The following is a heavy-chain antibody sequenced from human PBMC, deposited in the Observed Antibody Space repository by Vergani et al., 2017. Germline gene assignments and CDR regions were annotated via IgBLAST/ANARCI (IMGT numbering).Heavy chain of an antibody. V-gene: IGHV1-18*01. CDR1: GYTFSTYG. CDR2: ISAYNGNT. Sequence: QVQLVQSGAEVKKPGASVKVSCKASGYTFSTYGISWVRQAPGQGLEWMGWISAYNGNTNYPEKFQGRLTMTTDTSTRTAYMELRSLRSDDTAVYYCARDPGYSSSWSPVYNYWGQGTLVTVSS. J-gene: IGHJ4*02. CDR3: ARDPGYSSSWSPVYNY. D-gene: IGHD6-13*01.